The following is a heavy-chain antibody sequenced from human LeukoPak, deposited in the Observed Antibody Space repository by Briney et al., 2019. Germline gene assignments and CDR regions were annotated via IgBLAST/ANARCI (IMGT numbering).Heavy chain of an antibody. CDR2: IYHSGST. Sequence: PSETLSLTCAVSGGSISSTNWWSWVGQPPGKGLEWIGEIYHSGSTNYNPSLKSRVTISVDKSKNQFSLKLSSVTAADTAVYYCARRTDLGSYAPADAFDIWGQGTMVTVSS. V-gene: IGHV4-4*02. J-gene: IGHJ3*02. CDR1: GGSISSTNW. CDR3: ARRTDLGSYAPADAFDI. D-gene: IGHD1-26*01.